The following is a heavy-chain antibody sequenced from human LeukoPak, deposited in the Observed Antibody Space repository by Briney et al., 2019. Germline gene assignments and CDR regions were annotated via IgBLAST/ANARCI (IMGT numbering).Heavy chain of an antibody. Sequence: GGSLRLSCAASGFTFSSYGMHWVRQAPGKGLEWVAVIWYDGSNKYYADSVKGRFTISRDNSKNTLYLQTNSLRAEDTAVYYCASSTSFGFYFQHWGQGTLVTVSS. CDR1: GFTFSSYG. J-gene: IGHJ1*01. D-gene: IGHD2-2*01. CDR2: IWYDGSNK. CDR3: ASSTSFGFYFQH. V-gene: IGHV3-33*01.